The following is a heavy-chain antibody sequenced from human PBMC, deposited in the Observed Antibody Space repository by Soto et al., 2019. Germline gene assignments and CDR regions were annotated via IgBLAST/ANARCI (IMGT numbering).Heavy chain of an antibody. CDR1: GYTFTGYY. CDR2: INPNSGGT. V-gene: IGHV1-2*04. CDR3: ARGAPVLLWFGEEDTYYYCCGMDV. J-gene: IGHJ6*02. Sequence: ASVKVSCKASGYTFTGYYMHWVRQAPGQGLEWMGWINPNSGGTNYAQKFQGWVTMTRDTSISTAYMELSRLRSDDTAVYYCARGAPVLLWFGEEDTYYYCCGMDVWGQGTTVTVSS. D-gene: IGHD3-10*01.